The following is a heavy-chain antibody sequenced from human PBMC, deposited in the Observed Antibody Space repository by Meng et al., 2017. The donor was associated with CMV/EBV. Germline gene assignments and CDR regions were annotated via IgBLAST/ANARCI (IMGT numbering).Heavy chain of an antibody. D-gene: IGHD3-3*01. CDR1: GFTFSSYA. V-gene: IGHV3-30-3*01. J-gene: IGHJ5*02. CDR2: ISYDGRNK. CDR3: ARDWFFGGSGWFDP. Sequence: ASGFTFSSYAMHWVRQASGKGLEWVAVISYDGRNKYYADSVKGRFTISRDNSKNTLYLQMNSLRAEDTAVYYCARDWFFGGSGWFDPWGQGTLVTVSS.